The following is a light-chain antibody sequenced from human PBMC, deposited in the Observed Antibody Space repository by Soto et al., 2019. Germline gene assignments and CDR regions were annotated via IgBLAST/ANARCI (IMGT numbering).Light chain of an antibody. J-gene: IGKJ2*01. CDR1: QSISSW. CDR3: QQYYTYPYT. CDR2: KTS. Sequence: DLQMTQSPSTLSASVGDRVTITCRASQSISSWLAWYQQKPGKAPKLLIYKTSSLESGVPSRFSGSGSGTEFTLTISSLQPDDFATYYCQQYYTYPYTFGQGTKLEIK. V-gene: IGKV1-5*03.